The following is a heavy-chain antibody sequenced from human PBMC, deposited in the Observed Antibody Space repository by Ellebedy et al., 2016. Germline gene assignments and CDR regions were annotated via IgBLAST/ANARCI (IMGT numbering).Heavy chain of an antibody. J-gene: IGHJ4*02. D-gene: IGHD4/OR15-4a*01. Sequence: SLKISCAGSRFTFNDYALHWVRQAPGKGLEWVSGISWDSAVIGYGGSVKGRFTISKDSAKNYLYLQMNSLRPEDTAFYYCAKGTMDYFYHWGQGTLVTVSS. CDR2: ISWDSAVI. CDR1: RFTFNDYA. V-gene: IGHV3-9*01. CDR3: AKGTMDYFYH.